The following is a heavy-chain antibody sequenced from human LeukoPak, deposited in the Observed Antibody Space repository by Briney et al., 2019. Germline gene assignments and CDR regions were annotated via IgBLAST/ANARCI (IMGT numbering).Heavy chain of an antibody. CDR1: GGTFSSYA. J-gene: IGHJ4*02. V-gene: IGHV1-69*05. CDR2: IIPMFGTG. CDR3: AGGRYSSSSGGVDY. Sequence: SVKVSCKASGGTFSSYAISWVRQAPGQGLEWMGWIIPMFGTGNYAQKFQGRVTITTHEPSSTAYMELSSLRSEYTAVYYCAGGRYSSSSGGVDYWGRGTLVTVSS. D-gene: IGHD6-6*01.